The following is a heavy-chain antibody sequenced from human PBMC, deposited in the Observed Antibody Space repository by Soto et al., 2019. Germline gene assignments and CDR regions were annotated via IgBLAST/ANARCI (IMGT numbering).Heavy chain of an antibody. CDR1: GGYDYNNGYY. V-gene: IGHV4-39*01. CDR3: ARLVGNPYYLHY. J-gene: IGHJ4*02. Sequence: SETLSLPCSVSGGYDYNNGYYWGWVRQHPGKGMEWIGCIYYNGKTNSNPSLESRVTMSVDTSKNEFSLKLGSVSAADTAFYYCARLVGNPYYLHYWGQGALVTVSS. CDR2: IYYNGKT.